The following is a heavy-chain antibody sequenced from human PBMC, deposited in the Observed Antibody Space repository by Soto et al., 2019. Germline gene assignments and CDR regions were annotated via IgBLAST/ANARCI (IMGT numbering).Heavy chain of an antibody. J-gene: IGHJ3*01. D-gene: IGHD3-10*01. CDR1: GFTFGGCA. V-gene: IGHV3-23*01. CDR2: ISGSGVSA. Sequence: GGSMRLSCASSGFTFGGCAMHLVRPAPGKGLEWVSTISGSGVSAYYADSVKGRFTISRDNSKNTLYLQLNSLRVEDTAVYYCTRDRGYPDSFDLCGQGIMVTVSS. CDR3: TRDRGYPDSFDL.